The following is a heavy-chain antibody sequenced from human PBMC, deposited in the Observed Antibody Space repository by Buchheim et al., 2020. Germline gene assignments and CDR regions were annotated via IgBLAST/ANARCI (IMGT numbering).Heavy chain of an antibody. Sequence: EVQLLESGGGLVQPGGSLRLSCAASGFIFSSYAMSWVRQAPGKGLEWVSAISGSGGSTYYADSVKGRFPLASSNSKKPLFLQMNSLRAEDTAVYYCAKAPRSGSIWGLFDYWGQGTL. J-gene: IGHJ4*02. CDR3: AKAPRSGSIWGLFDY. CDR1: GFIFSSYA. V-gene: IGHV3-23*01. CDR2: ISGSGGST. D-gene: IGHD3-22*01.